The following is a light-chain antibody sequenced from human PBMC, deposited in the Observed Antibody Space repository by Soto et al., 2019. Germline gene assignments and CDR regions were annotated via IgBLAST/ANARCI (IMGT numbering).Light chain of an antibody. V-gene: IGLV1-44*01. CDR2: TNN. CDR3: ATWDASLQSWV. CDR1: SSNIGSHL. J-gene: IGLJ3*02. Sequence: QSVLTQPPSVSGTPGQRVTISCSGSSSNIGSHLVNWYQQVPGTAPRLLIYTNNQRPSGVPDRFSDSKSGTSASLAISGPQSEDEAHYYCATWDASLQSWVFGGGTKLTVL.